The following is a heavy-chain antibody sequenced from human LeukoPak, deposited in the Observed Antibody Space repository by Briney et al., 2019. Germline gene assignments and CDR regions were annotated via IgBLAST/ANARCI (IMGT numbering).Heavy chain of an antibody. CDR2: IRGGAYT. CDR3: AQRRVSSSYYSWYFDD. Sequence: GGSLRLSCAASGFTFSSYAMSWVPQAPGKGLEWGSGIRGGAYTYYADSVKGRFTISRDNSQNPLYMQLNSLTDKETAVYYCAQRRVSSSYYSWYFDDWGQGALATVPS. D-gene: IGHD3-22*01. V-gene: IGHV3-23*01. CDR1: GFTFSSYA. J-gene: IGHJ5*02.